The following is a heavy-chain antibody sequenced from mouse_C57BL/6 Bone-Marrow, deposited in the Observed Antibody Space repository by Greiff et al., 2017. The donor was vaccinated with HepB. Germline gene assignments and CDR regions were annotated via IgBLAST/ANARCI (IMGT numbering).Heavy chain of an antibody. J-gene: IGHJ1*03. CDR2: IDPETGGT. Sequence: VQLQESGAELVRPGASVTLSCKASGYTFTDYEMHWVKQTPVHGLEWIGAIDPETGGTAYNQKFKGKAILTADKSSSTAYMELRSLASEDSAVYYCTRFFDVWGTGTTVTVSS. CDR1: GYTFTDYE. CDR3: TRFFDV. V-gene: IGHV1-15*01.